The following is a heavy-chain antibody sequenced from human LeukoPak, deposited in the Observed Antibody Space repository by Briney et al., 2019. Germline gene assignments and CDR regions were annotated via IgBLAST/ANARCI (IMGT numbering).Heavy chain of an antibody. J-gene: IGHJ3*02. CDR3: AREGPGIAAAGLEFLQFGNAFDI. Sequence: PGGSLRLSCAASGFTFSSYSMNWVRQAPGKGLEWVSSISSSSSYIYYADSVKGRFTISRDNAKNSLYLQMNSLRAEDTAVYYCAREGPGIAAAGLEFLQFGNAFDIWGQGTMVTVSS. CDR1: GFTFSSYS. CDR2: ISSSSSYI. V-gene: IGHV3-21*01. D-gene: IGHD6-13*01.